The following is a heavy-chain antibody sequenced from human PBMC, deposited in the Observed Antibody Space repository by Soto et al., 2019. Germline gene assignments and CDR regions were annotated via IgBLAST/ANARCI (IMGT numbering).Heavy chain of an antibody. CDR3: ARDVAHGYTENV. V-gene: IGHV4-30-4*01. CDR2: IYDSGIT. Sequence: QVQLQESGPGLVKPSQTLSLACTVSGGSVGSGEYYYSWIRQPPGKGLEWIGYIYDSGITNYTPSLKCRVTMSLDRSTNQVSLKLSSVTAADTAVYFCARDVAHGYTENVWGQGTMVTVSS. J-gene: IGHJ3*01. D-gene: IGHD5-18*01. CDR1: GGSVGSGEYY.